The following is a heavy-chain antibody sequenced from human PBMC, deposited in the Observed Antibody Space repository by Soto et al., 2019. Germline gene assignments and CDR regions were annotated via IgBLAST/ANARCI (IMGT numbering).Heavy chain of an antibody. J-gene: IGHJ4*02. CDR3: ARDRSTVPDFDC. V-gene: IGHV3-21*02. CDR1: GFPFSSYN. CDR2: ISSSSFYI. Sequence: EVQLVESGGGLVKPGGSLRLSCEASGFPFSSYNMNWVRQAPGKRLEWVSSISSSSFYIYYADSVKGRFTVSRDNAKNSLYLQMNSLRAEDTALYYCARDRSTVPDFDCWGQGTLVTVSS. D-gene: IGHD4-17*01.